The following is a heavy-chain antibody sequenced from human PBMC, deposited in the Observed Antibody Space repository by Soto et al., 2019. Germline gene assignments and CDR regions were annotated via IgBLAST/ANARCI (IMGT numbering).Heavy chain of an antibody. Sequence: PSETLSLTCTVSGGSISSGDYYWSWIRQHPGKGLEWIGYIYYSGSTYYNPSLKSRVTISVDTSKNQFSLKLSSVTAADTAVYYCARDRPLLGSNDSSGYYDYWGQGTLVTVS. V-gene: IGHV4-31*03. D-gene: IGHD3-22*01. CDR1: GGSISSGDYY. J-gene: IGHJ4*02. CDR3: ARDRPLLGSNDSSGYYDY. CDR2: IYYSGST.